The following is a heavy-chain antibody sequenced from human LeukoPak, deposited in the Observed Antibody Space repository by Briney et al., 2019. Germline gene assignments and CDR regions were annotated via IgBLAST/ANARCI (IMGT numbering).Heavy chain of an antibody. CDR3: ARGSEVTTLDYFDY. CDR1: GYTFTSYD. CDR2: ISAYNGNT. J-gene: IGHJ4*02. Sequence: ASVKVSCKASGYTFTSYDINWVRQAPGQGLEWMGWISAYNGNTNYAQKLQGRVTMTTDTSTSTAYMELRSLRSDDTAVYYCARGSEVTTLDYFDYWGQGTLVTVSS. D-gene: IGHD4-17*01. V-gene: IGHV1-18*01.